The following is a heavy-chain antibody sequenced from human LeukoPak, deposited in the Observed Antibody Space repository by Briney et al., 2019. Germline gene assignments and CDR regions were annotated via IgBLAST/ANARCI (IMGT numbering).Heavy chain of an antibody. CDR3: AHSKRSAILTGYRYWYFDL. CDR1: GFSLSTSGVA. D-gene: IGHD3-9*01. CDR2: IYWDDDK. V-gene: IGHV2-5*02. J-gene: IGHJ2*01. Sequence: SGPTLVKPTQTLTLTCTFSGFSLSTSGVAVGWIRQPPGKALEWLALIYWDDDKRYSPSLRSRLTITKDTSKNQVVLTMTNMDPVDTATYYCAHSKRSAILTGYRYWYFDLWGRGTLVTVSS.